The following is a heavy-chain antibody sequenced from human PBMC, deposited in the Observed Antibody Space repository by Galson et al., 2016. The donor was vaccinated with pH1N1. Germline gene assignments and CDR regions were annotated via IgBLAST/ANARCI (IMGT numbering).Heavy chain of an antibody. CDR3: ATAGPLVREILYYSYAMDV. CDR1: GGTFSNSA. D-gene: IGHD3-10*01. Sequence: SVKVSCKASGGTFSNSAISWARQAPGQGLEWMGGISPIFGSINYAQRFQGRVTVSADIFTKTAYMELSSLTYEDTAIYYCATAGPLVREILYYSYAMDVWGQGTTVTVSS. CDR2: ISPIFGSI. V-gene: IGHV1-69*06. J-gene: IGHJ6*02.